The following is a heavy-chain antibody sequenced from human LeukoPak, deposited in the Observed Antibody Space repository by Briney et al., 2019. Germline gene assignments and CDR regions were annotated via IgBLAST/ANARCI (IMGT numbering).Heavy chain of an antibody. J-gene: IGHJ3*02. V-gene: IGHV4-31*03. CDR2: IYYSGST. D-gene: IGHD3-10*01. CDR1: GGSISSGTYY. CDR3: ATYGSGSRAFDI. Sequence: PSQTLSLTCTVSGGSISSGTYYWSWIRQHPGKGLEWIGYIYYSGSTYYSPSLKSRVSISVDTSKNQFSLNLNFVTAADTAVYYCATYGSGSRAFDIWGQGTMATVSS.